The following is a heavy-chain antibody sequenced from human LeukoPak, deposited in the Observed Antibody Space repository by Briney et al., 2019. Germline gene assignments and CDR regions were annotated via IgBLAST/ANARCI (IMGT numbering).Heavy chain of an antibody. Sequence: RLSCXASGFSFXXXGXHWVRQAXGXGLXWVAXXSYDGSNKDYADSVKGRFTISRDNSKNTLYLQMNSLRAEDTAVYYCAKGRYYDSRAYYXLXYFDYWGQGALVTXSS. J-gene: IGHJ4*02. CDR1: GFSFXXXG. D-gene: IGHD3-22*01. CDR2: XSYDGSNK. CDR3: AKGRYYDSRAYYXLXYFDY. V-gene: IGHV3-30*18.